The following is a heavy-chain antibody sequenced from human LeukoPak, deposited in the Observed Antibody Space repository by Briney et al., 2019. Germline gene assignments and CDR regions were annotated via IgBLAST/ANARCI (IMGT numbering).Heavy chain of an antibody. Sequence: PGGSLRFSCAASGFTFSNYAMSWVRQAPGKGLEWVSGISGSSGGTNYADPVKGRFTISRDNSRNTLYLQMNSLRAEDTAIYYCAKDGGPTVFYYFDYWGQGTLITVSS. CDR3: AKDGGPTVFYYFDY. V-gene: IGHV3-23*01. CDR2: ISGSSGGT. CDR1: GFTFSNYA. D-gene: IGHD1-1*01. J-gene: IGHJ4*02.